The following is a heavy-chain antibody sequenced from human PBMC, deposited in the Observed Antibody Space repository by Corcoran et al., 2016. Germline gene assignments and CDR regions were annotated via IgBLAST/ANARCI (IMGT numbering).Heavy chain of an antibody. V-gene: IGHV1-69*01. CDR1: GGTFSSYA. D-gene: IGHD6-13*01. J-gene: IGHJ4*02. CDR3: ASVAAAGKGYTTYYFDY. Sequence: QVQLVQSGAEVKKPGSSVKVSCKASGGTFSSYAISWVRQAPGQGPEWMGGIIPIFGTANYAQKFQGRVTITAYESTSPAYMELSSLRSEDTAVYYCASVAAAGKGYTTYYFDYWGQGTLVTVSS. CDR2: IIPIFGTA.